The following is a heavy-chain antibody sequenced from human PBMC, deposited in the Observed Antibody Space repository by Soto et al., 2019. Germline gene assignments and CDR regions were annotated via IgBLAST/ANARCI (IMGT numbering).Heavy chain of an antibody. Sequence: VQLVESGGGVVQPGRSLRLSCAASGFTFSDYAMHWVRQAPGKGLEWVAVVSHDGRNTHYADSVKGRFTISRDSSKNTVSREMTSWRAEDTAVYYCAKGGRQWLVTSDFNYWGQGALVTVSS. CDR2: VSHDGRNT. CDR3: AKGGRQWLVTSDFNY. CDR1: GFTFSDYA. V-gene: IGHV3-30*18. J-gene: IGHJ4*02. D-gene: IGHD6-19*01.